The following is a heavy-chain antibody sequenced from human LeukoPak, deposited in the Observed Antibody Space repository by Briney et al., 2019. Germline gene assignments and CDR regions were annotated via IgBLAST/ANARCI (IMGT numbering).Heavy chain of an antibody. D-gene: IGHD3-16*01. J-gene: IGHJ4*02. CDR2: IYHSGST. Sequence: NPSETLSLTCTVSGYSISSGYYWSWIRQPPGKGLEWIGSIYHSGSTFHNPSLKSRVTISVDTSKNQFSLKLSSVTAADTAVYYCARDGWDWGPYYFDYWGQGTLVTVSS. CDR3: ARDGWDWGPYYFDY. CDR1: GYSISSGYY. V-gene: IGHV4-38-2*02.